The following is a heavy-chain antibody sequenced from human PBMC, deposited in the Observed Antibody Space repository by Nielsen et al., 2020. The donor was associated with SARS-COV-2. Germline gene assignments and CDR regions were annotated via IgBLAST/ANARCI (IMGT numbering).Heavy chain of an antibody. Sequence: VHVTCMASVYTFTGYDMLCVRQAPGQGLEGMGRSNPNSGGTNDAQKFQGRVTMTRDTSISTAYMELSRLRSDDTVVYYCALSMKSRYGMDVWGQGTPVTVSS. V-gene: IGHV1-2*05. J-gene: IGHJ6*02. CDR3: ALSMKSRYGMDV. CDR1: VYTFTGYD. CDR2: SNPNSGGT.